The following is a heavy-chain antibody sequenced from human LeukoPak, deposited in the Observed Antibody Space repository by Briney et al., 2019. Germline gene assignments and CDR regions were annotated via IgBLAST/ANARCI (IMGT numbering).Heavy chain of an antibody. CDR1: GFTFSSYG. D-gene: IGHD3-3*01. CDR2: IRYDGSNK. Sequence: GGSLRLSCAASGFTFSSYGMHWVRQAPGKGLEWVAFIRYDGSNKYYADSVKGRFTISRDNSKNTLYLQMKSLRAEDTAVYYCAKDPGYYDFWSGYYSSHPSDYWGQGTLVTVSS. V-gene: IGHV3-30*02. J-gene: IGHJ4*02. CDR3: AKDPGYYDFWSGYYSSHPSDY.